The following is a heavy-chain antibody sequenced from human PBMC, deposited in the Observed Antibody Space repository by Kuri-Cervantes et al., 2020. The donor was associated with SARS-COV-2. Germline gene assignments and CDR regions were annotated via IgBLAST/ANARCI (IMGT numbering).Heavy chain of an antibody. Sequence: SVKVSCKASGGTFSSYAISWVRQAPGQGLEWMGGIIPIFGTANYAQKFQGRVTITADESTSTAYMELSSLRSEDTAVYYCARDYWARGVVIMGLYGMDVWGQGTTVTVSS. D-gene: IGHD3-3*01. CDR1: GGTFSSYA. J-gene: IGHJ6*02. CDR2: IIPIFGTA. V-gene: IGHV1-69*13. CDR3: ARDYWARGVVIMGLYGMDV.